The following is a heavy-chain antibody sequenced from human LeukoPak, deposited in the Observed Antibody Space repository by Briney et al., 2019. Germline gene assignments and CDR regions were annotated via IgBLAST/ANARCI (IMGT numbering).Heavy chain of an antibody. CDR3: ASTGHYYDSSGDAVWPIDP. Sequence: SETLSLTCTVSGGSISSSSYYWSWIRQPPGKGLEWIGEINHSGSTNYNPSLKSRVTISVDTSKNQFSLKLSSVTAADTAVYYCASTGHYYDSSGDAVWPIDPWGQGTLVTVSS. CDR1: GGSISSSSYY. D-gene: IGHD3-22*01. CDR2: INHSGST. J-gene: IGHJ5*02. V-gene: IGHV4-39*07.